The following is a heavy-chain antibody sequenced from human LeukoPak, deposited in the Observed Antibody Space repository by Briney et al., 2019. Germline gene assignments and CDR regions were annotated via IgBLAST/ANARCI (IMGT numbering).Heavy chain of an antibody. CDR1: GGYIITSGHY. Sequence: SETLSLTCTVSGGYIITSGHYWGWIRQPPGKGLEWIGSVYYTGVTSTNPFFRSRMSISVDTSKNQFSLNLTSVTAADAAVYYCARERSSSGGHDWFDPWGQGTLVTVSS. V-gene: IGHV4-39*07. J-gene: IGHJ5*02. D-gene: IGHD4-23*01. CDR2: VYYTGVT. CDR3: ARERSSSGGHDWFDP.